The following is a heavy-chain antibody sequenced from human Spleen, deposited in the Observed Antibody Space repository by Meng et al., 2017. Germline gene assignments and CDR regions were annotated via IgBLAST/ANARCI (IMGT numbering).Heavy chain of an antibody. V-gene: IGHV3-74*01. CDR3: VRDFGGNSDH. J-gene: IGHJ4*02. D-gene: IGHD4-23*01. CDR1: GFTVSSFW. Sequence: EVQVVESGGGLVQPGESLRLSCAASGFTVSSFWMHWVRQAPGKGLVWVARMNEDGTTISHAGSVRGRFTISRDSARNTLDLQMNSLRAEDTALYYCVRDFGGNSDHWGQGTLVTVSS. CDR2: MNEDGTTI.